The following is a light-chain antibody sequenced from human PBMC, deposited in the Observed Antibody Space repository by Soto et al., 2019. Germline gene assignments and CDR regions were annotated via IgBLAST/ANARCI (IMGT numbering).Light chain of an antibody. J-gene: IGKJ2*01. Sequence: DIQMTQSPSTLPASVGDRVTITCRASQSISSWLAWYQQKPGKAPKVLIYDASSLESGVPSRFSGSGSGTEFTLTISSLQPDDFATYYCQQYNSYSYTFGQGTKVDIK. V-gene: IGKV1-5*01. CDR1: QSISSW. CDR2: DAS. CDR3: QQYNSYSYT.